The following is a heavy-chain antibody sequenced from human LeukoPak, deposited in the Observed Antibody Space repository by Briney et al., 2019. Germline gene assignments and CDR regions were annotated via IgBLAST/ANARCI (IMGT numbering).Heavy chain of an antibody. CDR2: IYISGTT. Sequence: SETLSLTCTVSGDSISSGSYCWSWIRQPAGKGLEWIGRIYISGTTNYNPSLKSPVTISADTSKNPFSLKLSSVTAADTAVYYCARVFNLDHSDYYDHWYFDLWGRGTLVTVSS. J-gene: IGHJ2*01. V-gene: IGHV4-61*02. D-gene: IGHD3-22*01. CDR3: ARVFNLDHSDYYDHWYFDL. CDR1: GDSISSGSYC.